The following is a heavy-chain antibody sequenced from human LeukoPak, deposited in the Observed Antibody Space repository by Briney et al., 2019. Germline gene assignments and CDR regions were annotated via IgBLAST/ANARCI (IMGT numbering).Heavy chain of an antibody. D-gene: IGHD5-18*01. Sequence: SETLSLTCTVSGGSISSYYWSWIRQPAGKGLEWIGRIYTSGSTNYNPSLKRRVTMSVDTSKNQFSLKLSSVTAADTAVYYCARDIRGYSYGYSFDYWGQGTLVTVSS. CDR3: ARDIRGYSYGYSFDY. J-gene: IGHJ4*02. CDR1: GGSISSYY. CDR2: IYTSGST. V-gene: IGHV4-4*07.